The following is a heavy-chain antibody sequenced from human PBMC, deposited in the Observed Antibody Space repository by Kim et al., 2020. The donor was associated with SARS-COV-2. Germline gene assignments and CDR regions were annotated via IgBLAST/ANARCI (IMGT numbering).Heavy chain of an antibody. D-gene: IGHD3-16*01. CDR1: GFTFSSYA. V-gene: IGHV3-23*01. CDR3: AKDPLITFGGVKGDDAFDI. Sequence: GGSLRLSCAASGFTFSSYAMSWVRQAPGKGLEWVSAISGSGGSTYYADSVKGRFTISRDNSKNTLYLQMNSLRAEDTAVYYCAKDPLITFGGVKGDDAFDIWGHGTMVTVSS. CDR2: ISGSGGST. J-gene: IGHJ3*02.